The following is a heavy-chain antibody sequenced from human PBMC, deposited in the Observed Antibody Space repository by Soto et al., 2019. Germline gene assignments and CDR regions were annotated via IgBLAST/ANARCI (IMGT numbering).Heavy chain of an antibody. V-gene: IGHV4-34*01. D-gene: IGHD3-10*01. CDR3: ARGGRSVGRGAGGMDV. Sequence: SETLSLTCAVYGGSFSGYYWSWIRQPPGKGLEWIGEINHIGSTNYNPSLKSRVTRSVDTSKNQFSLKVSSETAADTAVYYCARGGRSVGRGAGGMDVWGQGTTVNVSS. CDR2: INHIGST. J-gene: IGHJ6*02. CDR1: GGSFSGYY.